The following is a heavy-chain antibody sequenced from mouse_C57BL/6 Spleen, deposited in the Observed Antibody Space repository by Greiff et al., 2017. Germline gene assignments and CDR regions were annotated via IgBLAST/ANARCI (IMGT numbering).Heavy chain of an antibody. CDR1: GYTFTSYW. CDR3: ARSQDYYGSSFYWYFDV. CDR2: IYPGSGST. D-gene: IGHD1-1*01. Sequence: QVQLQQPGAELVKPGASVKMSCKASGYTFTSYWITWVKQRPGQGLEWIGDIYPGSGSTNYNEKFKSKATLTVDTSSSTAYMQLSSLTSEDSAVYYCARSQDYYGSSFYWYFDVWGTGTTVTVSS. V-gene: IGHV1-55*01. J-gene: IGHJ1*03.